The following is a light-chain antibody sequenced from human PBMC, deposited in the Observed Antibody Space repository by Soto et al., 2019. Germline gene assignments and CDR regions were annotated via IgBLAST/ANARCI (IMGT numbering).Light chain of an antibody. J-gene: IGKJ5*01. V-gene: IGKV3-15*01. Sequence: DTVMTQSPATLSVSPGERATLSCRASQSVSANLVWYQQKPGQPPRLLIYGASTRASGTPARFSGSGSGTEFTLTISSLQPEDFVVYYCQQYNDWPPKVTFGQGTRLEIK. CDR3: QQYNDWPPKVT. CDR1: QSVSAN. CDR2: GAS.